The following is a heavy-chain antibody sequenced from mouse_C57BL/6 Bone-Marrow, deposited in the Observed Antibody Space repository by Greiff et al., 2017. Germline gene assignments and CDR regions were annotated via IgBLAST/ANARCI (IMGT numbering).Heavy chain of an antibody. Sequence: EVQGVESGGGLVKPGGSLKLSCAASGFTFSDYGMHWVRQAPEKGLEWVAYISSGSSTIYYADTVKGRFTISRDNAKNTPFLQMTSLRSEDTAMFYCAKYGTMDYWGQGTSVTVSS. CDR1: GFTFSDYG. D-gene: IGHD2-10*02. CDR3: AKYGTMDY. V-gene: IGHV5-17*01. CDR2: ISSGSSTI. J-gene: IGHJ4*01.